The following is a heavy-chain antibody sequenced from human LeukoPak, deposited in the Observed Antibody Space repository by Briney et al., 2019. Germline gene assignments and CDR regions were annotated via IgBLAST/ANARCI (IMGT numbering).Heavy chain of an antibody. CDR1: GFTFRGYL. J-gene: IGHJ4*02. V-gene: IGHV3-11*01. Sequence: GSLRLSCAGSGFTFRGYLLNWFRQAPGEGPEWVSYITNSGSRIYSPESVKGRFTISRDNAKDSLYLQMNSLRAEDTAVYFCARDASGNYPYFDYWGQGTLVTVSS. D-gene: IGHD4-11*01. CDR2: ITNSGSRI. CDR3: ARDASGNYPYFDY.